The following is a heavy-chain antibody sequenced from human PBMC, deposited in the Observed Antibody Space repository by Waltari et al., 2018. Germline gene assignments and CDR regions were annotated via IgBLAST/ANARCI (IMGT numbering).Heavy chain of an antibody. CDR2: IYSGGST. D-gene: IGHD3-3*01. V-gene: IGHV3-53*01. CDR3: AKDNDFWSGQNYYYYGMDV. Sequence: EVQLVESGGGLIQPGGSLRLSCAASGFTVSSNYMRWVRQAPGKGLEWVSVIYSGGSTYYADSVKGRFTISRDNSKNMLYLQMNSLRAEDTAVYYCAKDNDFWSGQNYYYYGMDVWGQGTTVTVSS. CDR1: GFTVSSNY. J-gene: IGHJ6*02.